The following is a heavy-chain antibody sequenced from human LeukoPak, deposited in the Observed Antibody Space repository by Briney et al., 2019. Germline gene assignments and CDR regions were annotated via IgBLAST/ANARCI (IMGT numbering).Heavy chain of an antibody. D-gene: IGHD1-26*01. CDR1: GGSISNYY. Sequence: SETLSLTCTVSGGSISNYYRNWIRQPPGKGLEWIGYIYYSGSTNYNPSLKSRVTISVDTSKNQFSLKLSSVTAADTAVYYCARDPIVGATEGFDYWGQGTLVTVSS. CDR2: IYYSGST. CDR3: ARDPIVGATEGFDY. J-gene: IGHJ4*02. V-gene: IGHV4-59*12.